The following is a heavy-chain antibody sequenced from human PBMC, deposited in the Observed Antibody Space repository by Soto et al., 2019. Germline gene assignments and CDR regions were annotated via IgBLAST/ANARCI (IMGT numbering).Heavy chain of an antibody. D-gene: IGHD3-22*01. CDR1: GFTFSNAW. J-gene: IGHJ4*02. CDR3: TTGSYYDSSGYYFDY. V-gene: IGHV3-15*07. Sequence: EVQLVESGGGLVKPGGSLRLSCAASGFTFSNAWMNWVRQAPGKGLEWVGRIKSKTDGGTTDYAAPVKGRFTISRDDSKNTLYLQMNSLKTEDTAVYYSTTGSYYDSSGYYFDYWGQGTLVTVSS. CDR2: IKSKTDGGTT.